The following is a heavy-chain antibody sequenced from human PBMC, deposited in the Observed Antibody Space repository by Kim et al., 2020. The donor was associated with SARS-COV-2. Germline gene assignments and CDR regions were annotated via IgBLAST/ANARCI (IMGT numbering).Heavy chain of an antibody. J-gene: IGHJ4*02. CDR3: ATQKVGATTD. V-gene: IGHV4-39*01. D-gene: IGHD1-26*01. CDR2: SYYSGST. CDR1: GGSISSSSYY. Sequence: SETLSLTCTVSGGSISSSSYYWGWLRQPPGQGLEWIGSSYYSGSTYYHPPLKSRVTISVDTSKNQFSLKLSLVTAADTAVYYCATQKVGATTDWGQGTLVTVSS.